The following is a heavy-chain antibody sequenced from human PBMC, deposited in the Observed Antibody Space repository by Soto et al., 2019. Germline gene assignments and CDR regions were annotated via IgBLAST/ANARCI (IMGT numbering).Heavy chain of an antibody. V-gene: IGHV3-48*02. J-gene: IGHJ4*02. CDR3: ARDSIVVVPAAIDY. CDR2: ISSSSSTI. D-gene: IGHD2-2*01. Sequence: EVQLVESGGGLVQPGGSLRLSCAASGFTFSSYSMNWVRQAPGKGLEWVSYISSSSSTIYYADSVKGRFTISRDNAKNSLYLQMNSLRDEDTAVYYCARDSIVVVPAAIDYWSQGNLATVSS. CDR1: GFTFSSYS.